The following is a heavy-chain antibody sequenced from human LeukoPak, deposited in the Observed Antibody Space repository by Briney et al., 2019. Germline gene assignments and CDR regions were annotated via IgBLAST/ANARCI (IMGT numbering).Heavy chain of an antibody. V-gene: IGHV4-39*07. J-gene: IGHJ4*02. CDR3: ARSGSDFDY. D-gene: IGHD5-12*01. CDR2: IYYSGST. Sequence: SETLSLTCTVSGGSISSSSYYWGWIRQPPGKGLEWIESIYYSGSTDYNPSLKSRVTISVDTSKNQFSLKLSSVTAADTAVYYCARSGSDFDYWGQGTLVTVSS. CDR1: GGSISSSSYY.